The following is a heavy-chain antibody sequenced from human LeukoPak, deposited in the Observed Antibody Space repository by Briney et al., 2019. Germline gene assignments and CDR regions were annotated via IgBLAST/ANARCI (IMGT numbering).Heavy chain of an antibody. J-gene: IGHJ4*02. Sequence: ASVKVSCKASGGTFSSYAISWVRQAPGQGLEWMGGIIPIFGTANYAQKFQGRVTITADKSTSTAYMELSSLRSEDTAVYYCAGVAVAGYFDYWGQGTLVTVSS. V-gene: IGHV1-69*06. D-gene: IGHD6-19*01. CDR2: IIPIFGTA. CDR1: GGTFSSYA. CDR3: AGVAVAGYFDY.